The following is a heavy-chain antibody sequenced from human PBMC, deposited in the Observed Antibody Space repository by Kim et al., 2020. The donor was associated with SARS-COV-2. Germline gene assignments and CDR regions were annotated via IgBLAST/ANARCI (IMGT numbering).Heavy chain of an antibody. J-gene: IGHJ2*01. CDR3: AKEQLLSHWYFDL. Sequence: GGSLRLSCAASGFTFSSYGMHWVRQAPGKGLEWVAVISYDGSNKYYADSVKGRFTISRDNSKNTLYLQMNSLRAEDTAVYYCAKEQLLSHWYFDLWGRGTLVTVSS. CDR1: GFTFSSYG. D-gene: IGHD2-2*01. CDR2: ISYDGSNK. V-gene: IGHV3-30*18.